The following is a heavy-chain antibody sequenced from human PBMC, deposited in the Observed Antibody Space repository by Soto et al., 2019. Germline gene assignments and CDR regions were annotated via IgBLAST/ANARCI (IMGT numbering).Heavy chain of an antibody. CDR2: IWYDGSKK. D-gene: IGHD6-19*01. J-gene: IGHJ4*02. Sequence: QVQLVESGGGVVQPGRSLRLSCAASGFPFSSYGMHWVRQAPGKGLEWVAVIWYDGSKKYYADSVKGRFTISRDNSKNILYLEMNSLRGEDTAVYYCARARWEAVAGYFDYWGQGTQVTVSS. CDR1: GFPFSSYG. V-gene: IGHV3-33*01. CDR3: ARARWEAVAGYFDY.